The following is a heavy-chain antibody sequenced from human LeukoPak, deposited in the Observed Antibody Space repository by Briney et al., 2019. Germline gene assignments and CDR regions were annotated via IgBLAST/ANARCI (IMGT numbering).Heavy chain of an antibody. CDR3: VRTFGYCSSTTCYVFDY. CDR2: ITSDGGTT. V-gene: IGHV3-64D*09. J-gene: IGHJ4*02. Sequence: PGGSLRLSCAASGFTFSNYNMNWVRQAPGKGPEYVSAITSDGGTTYYADSLKGRFTISRDNSKNTLYLQMSSLRAEDTAVYHCVRTFGYCSSTTCYVFDYWGQGTLVTVSS. CDR1: GFTFSNYN. D-gene: IGHD2-2*01.